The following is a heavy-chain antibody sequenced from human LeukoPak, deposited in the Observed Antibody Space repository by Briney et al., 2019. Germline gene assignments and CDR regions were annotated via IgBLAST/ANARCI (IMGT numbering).Heavy chain of an antibody. Sequence: ASVKVSCKASGYTFTSYYMHWVRQAPGQGLEWMGIINPSGGSTSYAQKFQGRVTMTRDTSTSTVYVALSSLRSEDTAVYYCAREDVPYYFDYWGQGTLVTVSS. CDR3: AREDVPYYFDY. CDR1: GYTFTSYY. J-gene: IGHJ4*02. CDR2: INPSGGST. V-gene: IGHV1-46*01.